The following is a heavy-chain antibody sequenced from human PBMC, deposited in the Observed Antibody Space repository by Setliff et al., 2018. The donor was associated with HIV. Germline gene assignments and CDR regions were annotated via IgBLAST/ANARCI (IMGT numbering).Heavy chain of an antibody. CDR2: IGTYSGKT. Sequence: ASVKVSCKASGYNFITFGINWVRQAPGQGLEWMGRIGTYSGKTDYAEKFQGRLTMTMDTSTRTVFMELRSLTLDDTSVYYCARGSAPNIVVAASLDIWGQGTLVTVSS. V-gene: IGHV1-18*01. CDR1: GYNFITFG. J-gene: IGHJ4*01. D-gene: IGHD6-19*01. CDR3: ARGSAPNIVVAASLDI.